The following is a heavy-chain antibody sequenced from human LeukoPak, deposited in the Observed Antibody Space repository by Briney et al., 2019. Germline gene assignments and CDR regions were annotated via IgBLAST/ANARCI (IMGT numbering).Heavy chain of an antibody. J-gene: IGHJ4*02. D-gene: IGHD3-22*01. Sequence: ASVKVSCKASGHTFTGYYMHWVRQAPGQGLEWMGWINPNSGGTNYAQKFQGRVTMTRDTSISTAYMELSRLRSDDTAVYYCARVRYDSSGYYSLFDYWGQGTLVTVSS. CDR3: ARVRYDSSGYYSLFDY. CDR1: GHTFTGYY. CDR2: INPNSGGT. V-gene: IGHV1-2*02.